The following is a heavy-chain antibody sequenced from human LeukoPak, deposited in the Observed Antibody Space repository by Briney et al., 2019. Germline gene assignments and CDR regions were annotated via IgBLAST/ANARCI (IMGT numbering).Heavy chain of an antibody. Sequence: SETLSLTCTVSGGSISSYYWSWIRPPPGKGLEWIGHIYYSGSTNYNPSLKSRVTISVDTSKNQFSLKLSSVTAADTAVYYCARNSGTYQTYYFDYWGQGTLVTVSS. V-gene: IGHV4-59*08. D-gene: IGHD1-26*01. CDR3: ARNSGTYQTYYFDY. J-gene: IGHJ4*02. CDR2: IYYSGST. CDR1: GGSISSYY.